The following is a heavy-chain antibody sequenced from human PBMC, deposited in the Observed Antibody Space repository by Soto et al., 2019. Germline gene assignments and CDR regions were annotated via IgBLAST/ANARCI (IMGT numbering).Heavy chain of an antibody. V-gene: IGHV3-23*01. J-gene: IGHJ4*01. CDR3: AKDRDSHSSSSCH. CDR1: GFTFSTYA. CDR2: ISGTGGST. Sequence: EVQLLESGGGLVQPGGSLRLSCAASGFTFSTYAMSWVRQAPGKGLEWVSAISGTGGSTYYADTVKGRFTISRDNSKNTVYLEMNSLRAEDTAVYYCAKDRDSHSSSSCHWGHGTLVTVSS. D-gene: IGHD6-6*01.